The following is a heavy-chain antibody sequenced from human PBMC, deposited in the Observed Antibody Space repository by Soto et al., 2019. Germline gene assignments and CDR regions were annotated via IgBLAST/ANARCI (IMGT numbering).Heavy chain of an antibody. V-gene: IGHV4-59*01. CDR1: GGSISSYY. J-gene: IGHJ6*03. D-gene: IGHD2-2*01. CDR2: IYYSGST. CDR3: ARGPTTYYYYYMDV. Sequence: SETLSLTCTVSGGSISSYYWSWIRQPPGKGLEWIGYIYYSGSTNYNPSLKSRVTISVDTSKNQFSLKLSSVTAADTAVYYCARGPTTYYYYYMDVWGKGTTVTVSS.